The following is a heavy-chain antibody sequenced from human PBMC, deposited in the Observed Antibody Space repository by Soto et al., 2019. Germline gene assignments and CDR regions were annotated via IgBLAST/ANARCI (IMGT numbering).Heavy chain of an antibody. D-gene: IGHD6-13*01. CDR2: IYWDGEK. CDR3: AHRPWYAFEP. Sequence: QITLKESGPTLVKPTQTLTLTCTFSGFSLSTTGVGGGWIRQPPGKALEWLALIYWDGEKRYSPSLKSRLTITKDTSKNQVVLTMTNMDPVDTATYYCAHRPWYAFEPWGQGILVTVSS. J-gene: IGHJ5*02. CDR1: GFSLSTTGVG. V-gene: IGHV2-5*02.